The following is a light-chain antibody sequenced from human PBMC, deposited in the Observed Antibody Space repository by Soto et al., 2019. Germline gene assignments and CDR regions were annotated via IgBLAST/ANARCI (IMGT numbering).Light chain of an antibody. Sequence: EIGLTQSACTLSWSPGERAILSFVASPSVASTYLAWYQQKPGQAPRLLIYGVSSRATGIPDRFSGTGFGTDFTLTISRLEPEDFAVYYCQQYGSSPRTFGQGTKVDIK. CDR2: GVS. CDR1: PSVASTY. J-gene: IGKJ1*01. V-gene: IGKV3-20*01. CDR3: QQYGSSPRT.